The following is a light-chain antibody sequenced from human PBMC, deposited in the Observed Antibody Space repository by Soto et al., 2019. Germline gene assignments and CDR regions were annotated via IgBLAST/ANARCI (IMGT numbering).Light chain of an antibody. J-gene: IGKJ1*01. CDR3: QQHGSSPPT. CDR1: QSVTNNY. V-gene: IGKV3-20*01. Sequence: EIVLTQSPGTLSLSPGERATLSCRASQSVTNNYLAWYQRKPGQPPRLLIYGTSYRSTDIPRRFSGSGSGTDFTLNITRLEPEDFAVYYCQQHGSSPPTFAQGTKVEIK. CDR2: GTS.